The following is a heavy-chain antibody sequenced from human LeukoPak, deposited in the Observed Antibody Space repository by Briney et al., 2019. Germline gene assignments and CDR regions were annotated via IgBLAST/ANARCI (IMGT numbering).Heavy chain of an antibody. J-gene: IGHJ3*02. D-gene: IGHD3-22*01. CDR1: GFTFSSYS. CDR3: AKVHLVVVVDDAFDI. CDR2: ISSSSSYI. V-gene: IGHV3-21*04. Sequence: PGGSLRLSCAASGFTFSSYSMNWVRQAPGKGLEWVSSISSSSSYIYYADSVKGRFTISRDNAKNSLYLQMNSLRAEDTAVYYCAKVHLVVVVDDAFDIWGQGTMVTVSS.